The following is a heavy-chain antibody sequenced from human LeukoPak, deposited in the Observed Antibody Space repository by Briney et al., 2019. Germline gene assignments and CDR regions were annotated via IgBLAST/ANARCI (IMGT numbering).Heavy chain of an antibody. J-gene: IGHJ5*02. CDR3: AKDGGGYSYGYGGYNWFDP. CDR2: INSDGSST. V-gene: IGHV3-74*01. CDR1: GFTFSSYW. Sequence: GGSLRLSCAASGFTFSSYWMHWVRQAPGKGLVWVSRINSDGSSTSYADSVKGRFTISRDNSKNTLYLQMNSLRAEDTAVYYCAKDGGGYSYGYGGYNWFDPWGQGTLVTVSS. D-gene: IGHD5-18*01.